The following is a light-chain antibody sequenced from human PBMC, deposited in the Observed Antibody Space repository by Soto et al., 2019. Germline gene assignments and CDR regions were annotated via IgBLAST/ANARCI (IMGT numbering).Light chain of an antibody. Sequence: EIVLTQSPGTLSLSPGERATLSCRASQSVSSSYLAWYQQKPGKAPRLLIYGASSRATGIPDRFSGSGSGTEFTLTISRLEPEDFAVYYCQQYGTSPRTFGQGTKVDIK. CDR2: GAS. J-gene: IGKJ1*01. V-gene: IGKV3-20*01. CDR1: QSVSSSY. CDR3: QQYGTSPRT.